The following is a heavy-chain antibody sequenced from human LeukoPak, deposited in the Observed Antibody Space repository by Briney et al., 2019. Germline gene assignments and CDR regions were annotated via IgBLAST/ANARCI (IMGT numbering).Heavy chain of an antibody. Sequence: SETLSLTCTVSGGSISSYSWSWIRQPPGKGLEWIGYIFYSGSTNYNPSLKSRITITVDTSKNQFSLKLSSVTAADTAVYYCARGGEQWLYSDFDYWGQGTLVTVSS. J-gene: IGHJ4*02. CDR2: IFYSGST. V-gene: IGHV4-59*01. CDR3: ARGGEQWLYSDFDY. D-gene: IGHD6-19*01. CDR1: GGSISSYS.